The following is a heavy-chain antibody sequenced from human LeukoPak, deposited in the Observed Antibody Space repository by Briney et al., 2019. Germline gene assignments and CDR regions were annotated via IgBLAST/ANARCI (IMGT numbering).Heavy chain of an antibody. CDR3: ARDLGATDNWFDP. V-gene: IGHV4-61*10. D-gene: IGHD1-26*01. CDR2: IYLSGDT. CDR1: GGSISSGSYY. Sequence: SETLSLTCTVSGGSISSGSYYWAWIRQPAGKGLEWIGRIYLSGDTNYSPSLKSRVTISVDTSKNQFSLKLSSVTAADTAVYYCARDLGATDNWFDPWGQGTLVTVSS. J-gene: IGHJ5*02.